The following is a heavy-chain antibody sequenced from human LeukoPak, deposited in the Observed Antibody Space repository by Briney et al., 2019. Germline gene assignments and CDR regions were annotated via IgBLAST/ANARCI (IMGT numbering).Heavy chain of an antibody. J-gene: IGHJ4*02. V-gene: IGHV3-9*01. CDR2: INWNSDST. CDR1: GFTFDDYA. Sequence: PGRSLRLSCAVSGFTFDDYAMHWVRQVPGKGLEWVSGINWNSDSTGYADSVKGRFTISRDNAKNSLYLQMNSLRAEDTALYYCARVPSSSWYGGGNFDYWGQGTLVTVSS. D-gene: IGHD6-13*01. CDR3: ARVPSSSWYGGGNFDY.